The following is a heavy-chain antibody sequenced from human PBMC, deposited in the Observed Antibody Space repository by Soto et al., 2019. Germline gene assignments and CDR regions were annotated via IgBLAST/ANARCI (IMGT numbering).Heavy chain of an antibody. CDR1: GFTFSSYA. Sequence: QVQLVESGGGVVQPGRSLRLSCAASGFTFSSYAMHWVRQAPGKGLEWVAVISYDGSNKYYADSVKGRFTISRDNSKNTRDLQMNSLREDDTAVYYCARDGDSLGGAMAYFDYWGQGTLVTVSS. J-gene: IGHJ4*02. V-gene: IGHV3-30-3*01. CDR3: ARDGDSLGGAMAYFDY. D-gene: IGHD5-18*01. CDR2: ISYDGSNK.